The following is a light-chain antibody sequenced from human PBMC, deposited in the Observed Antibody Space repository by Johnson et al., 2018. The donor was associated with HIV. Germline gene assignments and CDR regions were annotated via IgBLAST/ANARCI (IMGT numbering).Light chain of an antibody. J-gene: IGLJ1*01. CDR3: GTWDSSLRPGF. CDR2: ENN. CDR1: SSNIGNNY. Sequence: QSVLTQPPSASAAPGQKVTISCSGSSSNIGNNYVSWYRQLPGTAPKLLIYENNQRSSGIPDRFSGSKSATSATLGITGLQTGDEADYYCGTWDSSLRPGFFAPGTKCTVL. V-gene: IGLV1-51*01.